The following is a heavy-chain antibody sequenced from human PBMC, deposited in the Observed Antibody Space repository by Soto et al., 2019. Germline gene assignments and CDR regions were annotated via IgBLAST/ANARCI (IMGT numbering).Heavy chain of an antibody. D-gene: IGHD5-12*01. CDR2: IIPIFGTA. V-gene: IGHV1-69*13. CDR1: GVTFSNYA. Sequence: ASVKVSCKASGVTFSNYAITWVRQAPVQGLEWMGWIIPIFGTANYAQKFQGRVTITADESTSTAYLELIRLRSEDTAVYYCARPVEMATISRSYLFYWGQGTLVTVSS. J-gene: IGHJ4*02. CDR3: ARPVEMATISRSYLFY.